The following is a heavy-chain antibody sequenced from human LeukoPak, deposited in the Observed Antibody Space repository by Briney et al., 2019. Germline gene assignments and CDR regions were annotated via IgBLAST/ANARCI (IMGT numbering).Heavy chain of an antibody. CDR3: EKMKPGYSSSWYSLDY. CDR2: IRYDGSNK. D-gene: IGHD6-13*01. J-gene: IGHJ4*02. Sequence: GGSLRRSCAAARFTFSSYGMHWIRQAPGKGLELVAFIRYDGSNKYYADYVKGRFTTSRDNSKTWLYLQMTSLRAEDTAVYYCEKMKPGYSSSWYSLDYWGQGTLVTVSS. V-gene: IGHV3-30*02. CDR1: RFTFSSYG.